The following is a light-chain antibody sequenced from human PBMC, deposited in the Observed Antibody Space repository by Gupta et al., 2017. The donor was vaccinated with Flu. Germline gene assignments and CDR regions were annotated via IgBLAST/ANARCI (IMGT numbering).Light chain of an antibody. CDR3: QQRDAWPDT. CDR1: QNINNW. Sequence: GDRATLSCRTSQNINNWLAWYQQKPAQPPRLLIYGASNRATGVPARFSGSGSGTDFTLIISSLEPEDFAVYYCQQRDAWPDTFGQGTKLEI. V-gene: IGKV3-11*01. CDR2: GAS. J-gene: IGKJ2*01.